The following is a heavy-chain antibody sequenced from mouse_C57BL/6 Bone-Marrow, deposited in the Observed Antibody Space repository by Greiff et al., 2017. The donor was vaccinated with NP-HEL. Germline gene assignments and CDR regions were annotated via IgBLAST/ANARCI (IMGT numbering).Heavy chain of an antibody. CDR2: IDPSDSYT. D-gene: IGHD1-1*01. J-gene: IGHJ2*01. V-gene: IGHV1-50*01. CDR1: GYTFTSYW. Sequence: QVQLKQPGAELVKPGASVKLSCKASGYTFTSYWMQWVKQRPGQGLEWIGEIDPSDSYTNYNQKFKGKATLTVGTSSSTAYMQLSSLTSDDSAVYYCAREGYYYGSSYYFDYWGQGTTLTVSS. CDR3: AREGYYYGSSYYFDY.